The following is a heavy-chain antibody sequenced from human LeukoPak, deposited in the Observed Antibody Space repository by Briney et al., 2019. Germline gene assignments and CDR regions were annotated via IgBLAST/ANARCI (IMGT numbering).Heavy chain of an antibody. CDR3: TRDAS. Sequence: GGSLRLSCAGSGFTFSSYWMGWVRQAPGKGLEWAASIKPDGSETSYVDSVRGRFTISRDNPKSSLYLQMNSLTAEDTAVYHCTRDASWGQGTLVTVSS. CDR2: IKPDGSET. J-gene: IGHJ5*02. CDR1: GFTFSSYW. V-gene: IGHV3-7*01.